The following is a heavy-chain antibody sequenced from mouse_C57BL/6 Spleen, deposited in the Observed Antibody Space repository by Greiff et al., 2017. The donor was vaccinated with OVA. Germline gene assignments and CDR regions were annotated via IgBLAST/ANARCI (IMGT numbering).Heavy chain of an antibody. CDR2: IWSGGST. V-gene: IGHV2-2*01. Sequence: QVQLKQSGPGLVQPSQSLSITCTVSGFSLTSYGVHWVRQSPGKGLEWLGVIWSGGSTVYNAAFISRLCISKDNSKRQVFLKMNRQQADDTAIYYCDRKTEVYLGAMDYWGQGTSVTVSS. CDR3: DRKTEVYLGAMDY. D-gene: IGHD2-1*01. CDR1: GFSLTSYG. J-gene: IGHJ4*01.